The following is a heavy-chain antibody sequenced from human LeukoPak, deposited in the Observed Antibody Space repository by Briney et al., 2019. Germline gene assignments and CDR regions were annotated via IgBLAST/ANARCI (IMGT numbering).Heavy chain of an antibody. CDR2: IYTSGST. CDR3: ARGGSGSYWVDY. V-gene: IGHV4-4*07. D-gene: IGHD1-26*01. J-gene: IGHJ4*02. Sequence: SETLSLTCTVCGGSISSYYWSWIRQPAGKGLEWIGRIYTSGSTNFNPSLKSRVTMSVDTSKNQFSLELRSVTAADTAVYYCARGGSGSYWVDYWGQGTLVTVYS. CDR1: GGSISSYY.